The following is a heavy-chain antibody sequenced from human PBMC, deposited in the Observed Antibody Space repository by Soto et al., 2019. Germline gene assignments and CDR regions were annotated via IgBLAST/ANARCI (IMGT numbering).Heavy chain of an antibody. CDR3: AREVVGNTWPGIFDS. CDR1: DDSIGPYY. CDR2: VYTSGST. V-gene: IGHV4-4*08. J-gene: IGHJ4*02. Sequence: SETLSLTCSISDDSIGPYYWTWIRQTPRKELQWIGYVYTSGSTKYNSSLKSRVTISLDASNSQFSLTMSSVTAADTGVYYCAREVVGNTWPGIFDSWGRGTLVTVS.